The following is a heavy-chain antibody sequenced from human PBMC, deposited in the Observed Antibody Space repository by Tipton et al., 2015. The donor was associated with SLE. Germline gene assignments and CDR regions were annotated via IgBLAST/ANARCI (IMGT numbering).Heavy chain of an antibody. CDR2: IFYSGST. D-gene: IGHD3-3*01. Sequence: TLSLTCTVSGDSISSSAYYWGWVRQPPGKGLEWIGTIFYSGSTYYNPSLESRVTISVDTSKNQFSLKLSSVTAADTAVYYCAWDILDFGVVNVRYFDYWGKGILITVSS. J-gene: IGHJ4*02. CDR1: GDSISSSAYY. CDR3: AWDILDFGVVNVRYFDY. V-gene: IGHV4-39*07.